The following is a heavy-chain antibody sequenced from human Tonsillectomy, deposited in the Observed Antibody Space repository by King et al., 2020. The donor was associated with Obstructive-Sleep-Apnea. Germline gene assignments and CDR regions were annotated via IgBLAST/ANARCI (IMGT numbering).Heavy chain of an antibody. J-gene: IGHJ4*02. D-gene: IGHD3-3*01. V-gene: IGHV3-48*04. CDR3: ARGRGGFWSGYFDYFDY. Sequence: QLVQSGGGLVQPGGSLRLSCAASGFTFSSYSMNWVRQAPGKGLEWVSYISSSSSTIYYADSVKGRFTISRDNAKNSLYLKRNSLGAEDTAVYYCARGRGGFWSGYFDYFDYWGQGTLVTVSS. CDR2: ISSSSSTI. CDR1: GFTFSSYS.